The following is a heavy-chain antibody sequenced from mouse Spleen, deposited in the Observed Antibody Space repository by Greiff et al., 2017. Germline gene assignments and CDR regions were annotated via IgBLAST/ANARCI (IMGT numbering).Heavy chain of an antibody. V-gene: IGHV5-9-3*01. CDR1: GFTFSSYA. D-gene: IGHD2-4*01. J-gene: IGHJ3*01. CDR3: ARPFYDYDGAY. CDR2: ISSGGSYT. Sequence: DVHLVESGGGLVKPGGSLKLSCAASGFTFSSYAMSWVRQTPEKRLEWVATISSGGSYTYYPDSVKGRFTISRDNAKNTLYLQMSSLRSEDTAMYYCARPFYDYDGAYWGQGTLVTVSA.